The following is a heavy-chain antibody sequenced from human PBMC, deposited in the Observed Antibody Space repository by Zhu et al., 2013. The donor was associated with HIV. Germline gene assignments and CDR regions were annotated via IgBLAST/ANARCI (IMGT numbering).Heavy chain of an antibody. CDR2: IYYSGST. CDR3: ARDSFDDYGDPGWFDP. Sequence: QVQLQESGPGLVKPSQTLSLTCTVSGGSISSGGYYWSWIRQHPGKGLEWIGYIYYSGSTYYNPSLKSRVTISVDTSKNQFPLKLSSVTAADTAVYYCARDSFDDYGDPGWFDPWGQGTLVTVSS. V-gene: IGHV4-31*03. J-gene: IGHJ5*02. D-gene: IGHD4-17*01. CDR1: GGSISSGGYY.